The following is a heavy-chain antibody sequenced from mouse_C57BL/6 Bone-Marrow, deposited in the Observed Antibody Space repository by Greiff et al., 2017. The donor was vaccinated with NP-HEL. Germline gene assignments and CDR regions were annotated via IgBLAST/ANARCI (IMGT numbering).Heavy chain of an antibody. D-gene: IGHD2-14*01. CDR3: AREHLGAWFAY. J-gene: IGHJ3*01. V-gene: IGHV1-59*01. CDR2: IDPSDSYT. CDR1: GYTFTSYW. Sequence: QVQLQQPGAELVRPGTSVKLSCKASGYTFTSYWMHWVKQRPGQGLEWIGVIDPSDSYTNYNQKFKGKATLTVDTSSSTAYMQLSSLTSEDSAVYYCAREHLGAWFAYWGQGTLVTVSA.